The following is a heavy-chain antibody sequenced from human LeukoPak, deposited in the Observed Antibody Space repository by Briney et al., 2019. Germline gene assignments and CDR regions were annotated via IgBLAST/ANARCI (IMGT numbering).Heavy chain of an antibody. CDR1: GFTFSSYE. Sequence: GGSLRLSCAASGFTFSSYEMKWVRQAPGKGLEWVSYISSSGSSIYYADSVKGRFTISRDNAKNSLYLQMNSLRAEDTAVYYCARVDQREVDYWGQGTLVTVSP. D-gene: IGHD1-26*01. CDR2: ISSSGSSI. V-gene: IGHV3-48*03. J-gene: IGHJ4*02. CDR3: ARVDQREVDY.